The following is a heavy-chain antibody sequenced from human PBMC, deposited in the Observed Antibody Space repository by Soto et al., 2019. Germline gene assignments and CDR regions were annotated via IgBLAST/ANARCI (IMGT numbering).Heavy chain of an antibody. V-gene: IGHV2-26*01. D-gene: IGHD3-22*01. Sequence: QVTLKESGPVLVKPTETLTLTCTVSGFSLNNARMGVTWIRQPPGKALEWLAHIFSNDEKYYNASLKSRRTISKATANSQVVLSMTNMDPVDTATYYCARILVGLRSSGYYEYYFDYWGQGTLVTVSS. CDR3: ARILVGLRSSGYYEYYFDY. CDR1: GFSLNNARMG. J-gene: IGHJ4*02. CDR2: IFSNDEK.